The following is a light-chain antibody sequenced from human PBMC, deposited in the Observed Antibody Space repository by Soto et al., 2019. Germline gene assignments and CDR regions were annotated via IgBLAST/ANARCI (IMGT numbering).Light chain of an antibody. J-gene: IGKJ1*01. CDR3: HQYYNRPPWT. Sequence: EILMTQSPATLSVSPGDSATLSCRASRSVDTDLAWYQQKPGQAPRLLVFATSARATGVPDRFRGSRSGTDFTLTISSLQPEDSATYYCHQYYNRPPWTFGHGT. V-gene: IGKV3-15*01. CDR2: ATS. CDR1: RSVDTD.